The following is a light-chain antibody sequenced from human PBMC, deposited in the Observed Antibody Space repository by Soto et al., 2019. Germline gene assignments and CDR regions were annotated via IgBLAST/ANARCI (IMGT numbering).Light chain of an antibody. CDR3: KSYAGSNTYV. CDR1: NSDIGVYDF. CDR2: EVV. V-gene: IGLV2-8*01. Sequence: QSALTQPPSASGSPGQSVTISCTGTNSDIGVYDFVSWYQHHPGKAPRLIIYEVVQRPSGVPDRFSGSKSGNTASLTVSGLQYADEADYFCKSYAGSNTYVFGSGTKLTVL. J-gene: IGLJ1*01.